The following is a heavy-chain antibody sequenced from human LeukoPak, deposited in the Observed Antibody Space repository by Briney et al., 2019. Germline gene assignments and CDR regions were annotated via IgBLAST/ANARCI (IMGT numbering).Heavy chain of an antibody. D-gene: IGHD3-22*01. J-gene: IGHJ5*02. V-gene: IGHV1-69*13. CDR2: IIPIFGTA. Sequence: SVKVSCKASGGTFSSYAISWVRQAPGQGLEWMGGIIPIFGTANYAQKFQGRVTITADESTSTAYMELSSLRSEDTAVYYCARDKPNSSGYCHGFDPWGQGTLVTVSS. CDR1: GGTFSSYA. CDR3: ARDKPNSSGYCHGFDP.